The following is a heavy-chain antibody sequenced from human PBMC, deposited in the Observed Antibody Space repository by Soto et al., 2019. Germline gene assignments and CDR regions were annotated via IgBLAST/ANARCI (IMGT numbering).Heavy chain of an antibody. CDR1: GASISDYS. CDR2: ISSTGNI. D-gene: IGHD1-7*01. CDR3: ARESGDNWTYDAH. V-gene: IGHV4-4*07. J-gene: IGHJ4*02. Sequence: QVQLQESGPGLVKPSETLSLTCTVSGASISDYSWSWFRQPAGKGLEWMGRISSTGNIHYNPSFRSRFTMSIDTSRDQFSLRLTSVTAADTAVYYCARESGDNWTYDAHWGQGTQVIVSS.